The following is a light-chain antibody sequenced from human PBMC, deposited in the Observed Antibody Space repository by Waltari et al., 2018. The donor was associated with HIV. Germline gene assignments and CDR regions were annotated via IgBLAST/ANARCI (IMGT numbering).Light chain of an antibody. V-gene: IGLV2-8*01. Sequence: QSALTQPPSASGSPGPSVTISCTGTSKDVGGYNYVSWYQQPPGKAPKLMIYEVSKRPSGVPDRFSGSKSGNTASLTVSGLQAEDEADYYCSSYAGSNNYVFGTGTKVTVL. CDR1: SKDVGGYNY. J-gene: IGLJ1*01. CDR2: EVS. CDR3: SSYAGSNNYV.